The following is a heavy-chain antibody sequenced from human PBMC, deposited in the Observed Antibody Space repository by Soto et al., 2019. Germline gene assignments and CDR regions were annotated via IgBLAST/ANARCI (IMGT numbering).Heavy chain of an antibody. Sequence: SVKVSCKPSGETFSSYGISCVRHDPGQGLEFMGGIIPKFGTTNYAQKFRGRVTITADESTSTAYMEVGSLRSEDTAVYYCARASGRGWYNWFDPWGQGTLVTVSS. CDR3: ARASGRGWYNWFDP. V-gene: IGHV1-69*13. J-gene: IGHJ5*02. CDR2: IIPKFGTT. CDR1: GETFSSYG. D-gene: IGHD6-19*01.